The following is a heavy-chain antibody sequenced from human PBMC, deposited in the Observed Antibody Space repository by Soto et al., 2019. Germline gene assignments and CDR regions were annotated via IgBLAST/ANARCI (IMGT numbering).Heavy chain of an antibody. CDR1: GESFSGHY. J-gene: IGHJ4*02. Sequence: SETLSLTCAVYGESFSGHYWTWIRQPPGNGLEWIGEINHSGSTNYNPSLKSRVTISVEKSRNQFSLKLSSVTAADTAVYFCAKHSGYNSGSHPYYFDYWGQGTLVTVSS. CDR3: AKHSGYNSGSHPYYFDY. D-gene: IGHD5-18*01. CDR2: INHSGST. V-gene: IGHV4-34*01.